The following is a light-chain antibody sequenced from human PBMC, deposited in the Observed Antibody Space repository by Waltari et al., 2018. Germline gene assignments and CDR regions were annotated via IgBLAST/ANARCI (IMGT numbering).Light chain of an antibody. CDR2: WAS. CDR3: QQYYSTPLT. CDR1: QSVLYSSNNKNY. J-gene: IGKJ3*01. Sequence: DIVMTQSPDSLSVSLGERATIKCKFSQSVLYSSNNKNYLAWYQQKPGQPPKLLIYWASTRESGVPDRFSDSGSGTDFTLTISSLQAEDVAVYYCQQYYSTPLTFGPGTKVDIK. V-gene: IGKV4-1*01.